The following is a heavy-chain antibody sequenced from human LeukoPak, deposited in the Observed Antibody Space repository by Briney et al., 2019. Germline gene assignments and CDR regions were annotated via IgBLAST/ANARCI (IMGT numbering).Heavy chain of an antibody. V-gene: IGHV4-39*01. D-gene: IGHD3-10*01. CDR2: INHSGST. Sequence: SETLSLTCAVSGGSISSNSYYWGWIRQPPGKGLEWIGEINHSGSTNYNPSLKSRVTISVDTSKNQFSLKLSSVTAADAAVYYCARHPMVRGLWSSTPLKYYFDYWGQGTLVTVSS. J-gene: IGHJ4*02. CDR1: GGSISSNSYY. CDR3: ARHPMVRGLWSSTPLKYYFDY.